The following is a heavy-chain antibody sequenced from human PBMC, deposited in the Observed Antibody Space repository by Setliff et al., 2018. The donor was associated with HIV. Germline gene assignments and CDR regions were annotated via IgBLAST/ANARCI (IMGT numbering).Heavy chain of an antibody. V-gene: IGHV4-34*01. CDR2: INHRGGV. Sequence: SETLSLTCAVYGGSLSGFYWNWIRQSPGKGLEWIGEINHRGGVNYNPSFNSRLTMSVEPSKNQFSLKLTSVTAADTAVYYCANSGHWELLQYFDSWGQGTLVTVSS. J-gene: IGHJ4*02. CDR1: GGSLSGFY. CDR3: ANSGHWELLQYFDS. D-gene: IGHD1-26*01.